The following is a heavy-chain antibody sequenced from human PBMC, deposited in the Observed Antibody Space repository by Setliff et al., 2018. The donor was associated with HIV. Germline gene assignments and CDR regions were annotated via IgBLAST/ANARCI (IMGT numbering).Heavy chain of an antibody. V-gene: IGHV3-30*18. D-gene: IGHD5-12*01. J-gene: IGHJ4*02. CDR2: ISYDGSKK. Sequence: GGSLRLSCAASGFTFSRYGMHWVRQAPGKGLEWVAFISYDGSKKYDADFVKGRFTISRDNSKNTLFLQMNGLRAEDTALYFCAKQVRRYSGYDSYFDFWGQGTPVTVSS. CDR3: AKQVRRYSGYDSYFDF. CDR1: GFTFSRYG.